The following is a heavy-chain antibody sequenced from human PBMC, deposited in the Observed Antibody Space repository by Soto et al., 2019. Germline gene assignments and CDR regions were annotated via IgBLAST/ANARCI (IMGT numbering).Heavy chain of an antibody. V-gene: IGHV2-5*02. J-gene: IGHJ5*02. CDR1: GFSLSTSGVG. CDR2: IYWDDDK. D-gene: IGHD3-10*01. Sequence: QITLKESGPTLVKPTQTLTLTCTFSGFSLSTSGVGVAWIRQPPGKALEWLALIYWDDDKRYSPSLKSRLTIPKHTSKNQVVLTMPNMHPVDTATYYCAHRRTYGSGSYSFGHWGQGTLVPVSS. CDR3: AHRRTYGSGSYSFGH.